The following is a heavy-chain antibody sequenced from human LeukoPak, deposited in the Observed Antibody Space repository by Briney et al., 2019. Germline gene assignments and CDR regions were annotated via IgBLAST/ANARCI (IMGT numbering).Heavy chain of an antibody. V-gene: IGHV4-59*01. J-gene: IGHJ4*02. Sequence: RPSETLSLTCTVSSGSITNYYWSWIRQPPGKGLEGIGFIYYSGNTNYNPSLKSRVTISVDTSKNQFSLKLSSMTAADTAVYYCARVSLLWFEDRMEYYFDYWGQGTLVTVSS. CDR1: SGSITNYY. D-gene: IGHD3-10*01. CDR2: IYYSGNT. CDR3: ARVSLLWFEDRMEYYFDY.